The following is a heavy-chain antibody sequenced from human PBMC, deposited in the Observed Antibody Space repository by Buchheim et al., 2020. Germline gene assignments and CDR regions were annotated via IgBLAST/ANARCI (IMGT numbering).Heavy chain of an antibody. CDR3: AKGRTGSSNFYALDV. Sequence: EVQLLGSGGGLVQPGGSLRLSCAASGFTFNSCAMTWVRQAPGKGLEWVSTISGAGATTYYAGSVRGRFTLARDHSKNTLDLQMNSLRVEDTAVYYCAKGRTGSSNFYALDVWGQGTT. CDR2: ISGAGATT. D-gene: IGHD1-26*01. CDR1: GFTFNSCA. V-gene: IGHV3-23*01. J-gene: IGHJ6*02.